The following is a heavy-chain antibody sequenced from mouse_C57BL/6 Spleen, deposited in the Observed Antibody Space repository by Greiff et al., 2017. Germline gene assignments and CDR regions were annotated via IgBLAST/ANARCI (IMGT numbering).Heavy chain of an antibody. V-gene: IGHV5-17*01. D-gene: IGHD1-1*01. CDR1: GFTFSDYG. J-gene: IGHJ1*03. CDR2: ISSGSSTI. Sequence: EVNVVESGGGLVKPGGSLKLSCAASGFTFSDYGMHWVRQAPEKGLEWVAYISSGSSTIYYADTVKGRFTISRDNAKNTLFLQMTSLSAEDTAMYYCARQIYYYGGSYWYFDVWGTGTTVTVSS. CDR3: ARQIYYYGGSYWYFDV.